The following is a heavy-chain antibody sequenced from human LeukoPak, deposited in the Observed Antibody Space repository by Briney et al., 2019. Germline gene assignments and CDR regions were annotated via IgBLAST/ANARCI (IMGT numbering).Heavy chain of an antibody. Sequence: PGGSLRLSCAASGFTFSSYWMSWVRHAPGQGQEWVANIKQDGSEKYYVDSVKGRFTISRDNAKNSLYLQMNSLRAEDTAVYYCARITPPHIVVVTAILSFDYWGQGTLVTVSS. CDR3: ARITPPHIVVVTAILSFDY. CDR1: GFTFSSYW. V-gene: IGHV3-7*04. CDR2: IKQDGSEK. D-gene: IGHD2-21*02. J-gene: IGHJ4*02.